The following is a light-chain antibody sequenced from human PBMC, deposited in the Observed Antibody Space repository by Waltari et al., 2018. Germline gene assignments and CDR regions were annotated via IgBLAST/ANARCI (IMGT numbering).Light chain of an antibody. CDR2: DTN. J-gene: IGLJ3*02. CDR3: VLSMGSGIWV. CDR1: SGSVSPTNY. V-gene: IGLV8-61*01. Sequence: QTVVTTEPSLSVSPGGPVTPTCGFGSGSVSPTNYPHWYQQAPAQAPRTHIFDTNTRAAGVPDRFSGSILDNKAALTITGAQADDEYDYSCVLSMGSGIWVFGGGTKLTVL.